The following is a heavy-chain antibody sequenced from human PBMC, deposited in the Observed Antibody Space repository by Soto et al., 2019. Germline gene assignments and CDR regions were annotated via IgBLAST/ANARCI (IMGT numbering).Heavy chain of an antibody. V-gene: IGHV3-48*04. CDR3: ARDGGDGSFVLDAFDI. D-gene: IGHD1-26*01. Sequence: GGSLRLSCAASGFTFSGYSMNWVRQAPGKGLEWVSYISSSSSTIYYADSVKGRFTISRDNAKNSLYLQMNSLRAEDTAVFYCARDGGDGSFVLDAFDIWGQGTLVTVSS. CDR2: ISSSSSTI. CDR1: GFTFSGYS. J-gene: IGHJ3*02.